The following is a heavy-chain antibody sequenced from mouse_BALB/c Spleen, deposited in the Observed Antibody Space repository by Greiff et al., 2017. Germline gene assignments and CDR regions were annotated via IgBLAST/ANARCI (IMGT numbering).Heavy chain of an antibody. J-gene: IGHJ3*01. D-gene: IGHD2-12*01. CDR2: ISYSGST. Sequence: EVQLQQSGPGLVKPSQSLSLTCTVTGYSITSDYAWNWIRQFPGNKLEWMGYISYSGSTSYNPSLKSRISITRDTSKNQFFLQLNSVTTGDTATYYCARSDYYRGGFAYWGQGTLVTVSA. CDR1: GYSITSDYA. CDR3: ARSDYYRGGFAY. V-gene: IGHV3-2*02.